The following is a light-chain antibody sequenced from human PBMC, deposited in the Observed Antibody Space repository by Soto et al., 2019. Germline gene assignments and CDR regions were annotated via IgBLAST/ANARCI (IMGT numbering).Light chain of an antibody. CDR2: DAS. V-gene: IGKV3-11*01. CDR1: QSVTSY. Sequence: IVLTQSPATLSLSPWERATLSCRASQSVTSYLAWYQQRPGQAPRLLIYDASRRATGIPARFSGSGSGADFTLTISTLEPEDFAVYYCQQRSSWPITFGQGTRLEIK. CDR3: QQRSSWPIT. J-gene: IGKJ5*01.